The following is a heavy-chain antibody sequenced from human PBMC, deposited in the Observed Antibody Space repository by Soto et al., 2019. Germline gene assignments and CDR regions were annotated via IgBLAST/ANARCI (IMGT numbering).Heavy chain of an antibody. CDR3: AREYTAWPLAYGLDG. J-gene: IGHJ6*02. D-gene: IGHD2-2*02. Sequence: PGGSLRLSCVGSGFTFSTYSINWVRQAPGKGLEWVSSISSRSDIYYADSVKGRFTISRDNAKNSVSLQMNSLRAEDTAVYYCAREYTAWPLAYGLDGWGQGTTVTVS. CDR2: ISSRSDI. V-gene: IGHV3-21*01. CDR1: GFTFSTYS.